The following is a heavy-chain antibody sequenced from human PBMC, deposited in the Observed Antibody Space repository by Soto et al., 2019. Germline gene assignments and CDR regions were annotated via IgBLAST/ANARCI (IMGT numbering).Heavy chain of an antibody. CDR2: INPVFGTP. D-gene: IGHD5-12*01. V-gene: IGHV1-69*12. Sequence: QVQLVQSGAEVKKPGSSVKVSCKASGCSLSNYGISWVRQAPGQGLEWMGAINPVFGTPNYAQKFQDRVTITADESTITVYREVRSLTSDDTAVYYCARGDATNIVATAYHGMDVWGQWTTVTVSS. J-gene: IGHJ6*02. CDR3: ARGDATNIVATAYHGMDV. CDR1: GCSLSNYG.